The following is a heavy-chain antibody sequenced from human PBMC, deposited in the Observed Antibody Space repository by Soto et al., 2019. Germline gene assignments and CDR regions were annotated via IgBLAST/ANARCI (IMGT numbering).Heavy chain of an antibody. Sequence: PSETLSLTCTVSGGSISSSSYYWGWIRQPPGKGMEWIGSIYYSGSTYYNTSLKNRVTISVDTSKIQFSLMLCSVTAADTAVYYCARHSGTSGFYYYYYGMDVWGQGTTVT. J-gene: IGHJ6*02. CDR1: GGSISSSSYY. D-gene: IGHD1-1*01. CDR3: ARHSGTSGFYYYYYGMDV. V-gene: IGHV4-39*01. CDR2: IYYSGST.